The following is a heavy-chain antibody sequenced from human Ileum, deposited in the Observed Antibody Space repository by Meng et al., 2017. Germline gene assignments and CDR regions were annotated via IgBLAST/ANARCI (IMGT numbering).Heavy chain of an antibody. V-gene: IGHV4-30-2*01. CDR2: IYQVGST. D-gene: IGHD2/OR15-2a*01. CDR1: GGSISSSAYF. Sequence: HLQLQESGSGLVTSSQTLSPTCTVSGGSISSSAYFWTWIRQPPGKGLEWIGYIYQVGSTNYNPSLKSRVTIFVDTSKNQFSLKLTSVTAADTAVYYCASSTSGPELNYWGQGTLVTVSS. CDR3: ASSTSGPELNY. J-gene: IGHJ4*02.